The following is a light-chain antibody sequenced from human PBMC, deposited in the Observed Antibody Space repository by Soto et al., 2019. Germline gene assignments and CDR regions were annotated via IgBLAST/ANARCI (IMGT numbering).Light chain of an antibody. CDR3: MQLLHPPLT. CDR2: LAS. CDR1: QSLLHSNGYNY. Sequence: DVVMTQSPLSLPVTPGEPASISCRSSQSLLHSNGYNYLAWLLQKAGQSPQLLIYLASSRASGVPDRFSGSGSGTDFTLEISSVEAEDVGVYYCMQLLHPPLTFGGGTKVDIK. J-gene: IGKJ4*01. V-gene: IGKV2-28*01.